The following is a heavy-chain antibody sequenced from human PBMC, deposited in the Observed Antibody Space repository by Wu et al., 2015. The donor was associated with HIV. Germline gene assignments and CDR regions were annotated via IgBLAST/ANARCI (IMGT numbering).Heavy chain of an antibody. CDR1: GYTFTSYG. Sequence: QVQLVQSGAEVKKPGASVKVSCKASGYTFTSYGISWVRQAPGQGLEWMGWISYHNGNTKYAEKVQDRVTMTTDTSTSTAYMELRSLRSDDTALYFCGGSAKIVYYYYFMDVWGQGTTVTVSS. V-gene: IGHV1-18*01. D-gene: IGHD3-22*01. CDR2: ISYHNGNT. J-gene: IGHJ6*03. CDR3: GGSAKIVYYYYFMDV.